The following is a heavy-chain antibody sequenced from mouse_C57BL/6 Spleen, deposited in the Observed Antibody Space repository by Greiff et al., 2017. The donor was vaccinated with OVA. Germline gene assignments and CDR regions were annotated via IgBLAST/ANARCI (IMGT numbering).Heavy chain of an antibody. V-gene: IGHV8-12*01. CDR3: ARGPYSNYVGYYAMDY. J-gene: IGHJ4*01. Sequence: QVTLKVSGPGILQSSQTLSLTCSFSGFSLSTSGMGVSWIRQPSGKGLEWLAHMYLDDDKRYNPSLKSRLTISNNTSRNQGFLKFTSVHTADTATYYCARGPYSNYVGYYAMDYRGQGTSVTVSS. CDR1: GFSLSTSGMG. D-gene: IGHD2-5*01. CDR2: MYLDDDK.